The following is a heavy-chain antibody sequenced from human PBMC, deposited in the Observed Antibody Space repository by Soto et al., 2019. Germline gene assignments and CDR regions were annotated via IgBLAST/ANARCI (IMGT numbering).Heavy chain of an antibody. J-gene: IGHJ6*02. CDR1: GFTFSSYW. V-gene: IGHV3-7*01. D-gene: IGHD3-10*01. Sequence: GSLRLSCASSGFTFSSYWMSWVRQAPGKGLEWVANIEQDGSEVYYVDSVKGRFTISRDNAKTSLYLQMYSLRAEDTAVYYCVKDGWFGTLHYYYYGMDVWGQGTTVTVSS. CDR3: VKDGWFGTLHYYYYGMDV. CDR2: IEQDGSEV.